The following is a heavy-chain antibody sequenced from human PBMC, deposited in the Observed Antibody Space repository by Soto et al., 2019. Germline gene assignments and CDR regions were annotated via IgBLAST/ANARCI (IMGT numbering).Heavy chain of an antibody. D-gene: IGHD1-26*01. CDR2: ISYDGSNE. Sequence: GGSLRLSCAASAVTFKNHWIHGVRQAPGKGLEWVAVISYDGSNEYYGDSVKGRFTISRDNSKNTLYLQMNSLRAEDTAVYYCAKDQGDPLRYNGMDVWGQGTTVTVSS. V-gene: IGHV3-30*18. CDR1: AVTFKNHW. CDR3: AKDQGDPLRYNGMDV. J-gene: IGHJ6*02.